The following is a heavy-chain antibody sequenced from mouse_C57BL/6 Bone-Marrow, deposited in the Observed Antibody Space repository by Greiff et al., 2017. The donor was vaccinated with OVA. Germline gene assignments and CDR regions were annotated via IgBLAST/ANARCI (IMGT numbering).Heavy chain of an antibody. V-gene: IGHV1-15*01. D-gene: IGHD1-1*01. CDR3: AGGGCTVVEEICFDY. J-gene: IGHJ2*01. Sequence: QVQLQQSGAELVRPGASVTLSCKASGYTFTDYEMHWVKQTPVHGLEWIGAIDPETGGTAYNQKFKGKAILTADKSSSTAYMELRSLTSEDSAVYDCAGGGCTVVEEICFDYWGQGTTLTGSS. CDR1: GYTFTDYE. CDR2: IDPETGGT.